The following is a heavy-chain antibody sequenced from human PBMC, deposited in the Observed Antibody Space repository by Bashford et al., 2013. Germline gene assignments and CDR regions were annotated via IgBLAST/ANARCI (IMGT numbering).Heavy chain of an antibody. CDR3: ARVMTGPAVAGTSFGY. V-gene: IGHV1-2*02. CDR2: INPNSGGT. D-gene: IGHD6-19*01. Sequence: WVRQAPGQGLEWMGWINPNSGGTNYAQKFQGRVTMTRDTSISTAYMELSGLKSDDTAVYYCARVMTGPAVAGTSFGYWGQGTPVTVSS. J-gene: IGHJ4*02.